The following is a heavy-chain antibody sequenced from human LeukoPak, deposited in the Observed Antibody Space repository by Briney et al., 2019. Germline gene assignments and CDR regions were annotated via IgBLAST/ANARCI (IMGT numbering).Heavy chain of an antibody. CDR2: IYYSGST. CDR1: GGSISSSSYY. V-gene: IGHV4-39*01. CDR3: ARHSREWLHSDFDY. D-gene: IGHD5-24*01. J-gene: IGHJ4*02. Sequence: SETLSLTCTVSGGSISSSSYYWGWIRQPPGKGLEWIGSIYYSGSTYYNPSLKSRVTISVDTSKIQFSLKLSSVTAADTAVYYCARHSREWLHSDFDYWGQGTLVTVSS.